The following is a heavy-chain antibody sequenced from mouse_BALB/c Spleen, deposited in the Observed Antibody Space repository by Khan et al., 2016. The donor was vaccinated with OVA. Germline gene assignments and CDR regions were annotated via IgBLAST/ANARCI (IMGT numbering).Heavy chain of an antibody. J-gene: IGHJ2*01. CDR1: GYSITSGYG. V-gene: IGHV3-2*02. CDR2: ISYSGST. CDR3: ARTARIKY. D-gene: IGHD1-2*01. Sequence: EVQLQESGPGLVKPSQSLSLTCPVTGYSITSGYGWNWIRQFPGNKLEWMGYISYSGSTNYNPSLKSRSSITRDTYKNLSFWQLNSETNEDTATYYSARTARIKYWGQGTTLTVSS.